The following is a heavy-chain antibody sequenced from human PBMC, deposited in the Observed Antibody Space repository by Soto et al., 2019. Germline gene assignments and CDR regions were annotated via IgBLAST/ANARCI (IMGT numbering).Heavy chain of an antibody. CDR2: IIPILGIA. CDR1: GGTFSSYT. D-gene: IGHD6-19*01. Sequence: QVQLVQSGAEVKKPGSSVKVSCKASGGTFSSYTISWVRQAPGQGLEWMGRIIPILGIANYAQKFQGRVTITADKATSTAYMELSSLRSEDTAVYYCARDVHASSSAYAFDIWGQGTMVTVSS. J-gene: IGHJ3*02. V-gene: IGHV1-69*08. CDR3: ARDVHASSSAYAFDI.